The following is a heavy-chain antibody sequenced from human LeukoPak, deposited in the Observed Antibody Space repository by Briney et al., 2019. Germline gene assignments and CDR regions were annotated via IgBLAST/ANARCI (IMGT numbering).Heavy chain of an antibody. D-gene: IGHD2-15*01. Sequence: GASVKVSCKASGYTFTGYYMHWVRQAPGQGLEWMGRINPNSGGTNYAQKLQGRVTMTTDTSTSTAYMELRSLRSDDTAVYYCARDLGDIVVVVDYSVGYNVWGQGTLVTVSS. CDR1: GYTFTGYY. J-gene: IGHJ4*02. CDR2: INPNSGGT. CDR3: ARDLGDIVVVVDYSVGYNV. V-gene: IGHV1-2*06.